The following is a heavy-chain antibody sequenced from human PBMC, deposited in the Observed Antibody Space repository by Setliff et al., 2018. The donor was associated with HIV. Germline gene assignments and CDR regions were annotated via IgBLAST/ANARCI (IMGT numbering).Heavy chain of an antibody. CDR2: IYYGGST. D-gene: IGHD3-10*01. V-gene: IGHV4-59*04. J-gene: IGHJ6*01. CDR1: GGSISNYY. CDR3: ARDNSYYYGSGSHYWYGMDV. Sequence: SETLSLTCTVSGGSISNYYWSWIRQPPGKGLEWIGTIYYGGSTYYNAALKSRGSISADTSKNQFSLKLSSVTAADTAVYYCARDNSYYYGSGSHYWYGMDVWGQGTTVTVSS.